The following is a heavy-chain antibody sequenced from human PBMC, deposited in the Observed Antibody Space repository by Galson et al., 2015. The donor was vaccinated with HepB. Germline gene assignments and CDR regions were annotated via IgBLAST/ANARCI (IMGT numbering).Heavy chain of an antibody. CDR3: ARGRIAVAGTSGFDY. J-gene: IGHJ4*02. V-gene: IGHV1-69*02. CDR2: IIPILGIA. Sequence: SVKVSCKASGGTFSSYTISWVRQAPGQGLEWMGRIIPILGIANYAQKFQGRVTITADKSTSTAYMELSSLRSEDTAVYYCARGRIAVAGTSGFDYWGQGTLVTVSS. CDR1: GGTFSSYT. D-gene: IGHD6-19*01.